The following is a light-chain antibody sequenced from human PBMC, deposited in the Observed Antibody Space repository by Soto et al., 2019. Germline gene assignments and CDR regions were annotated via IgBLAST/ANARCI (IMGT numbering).Light chain of an antibody. CDR2: RND. J-gene: IGLJ3*02. V-gene: IGLV1-47*01. Sequence: QSVLTQPPSASGTPGQRLTISCSGSSSNVGRNYVYWYQQLPGTAPKLLIYRNDQRPSGVPDRFSGSKSGTSASLAISGLRSEDEADYHCAAWDDSLSGVVFGGGTKLTVL. CDR3: AAWDDSLSGVV. CDR1: SSNVGRNY.